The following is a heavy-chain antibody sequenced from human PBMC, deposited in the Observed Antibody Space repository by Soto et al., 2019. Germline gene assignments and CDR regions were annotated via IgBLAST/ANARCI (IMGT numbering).Heavy chain of an antibody. D-gene: IGHD3-22*01. CDR1: GGSISSGDYY. Sequence: PSETLSLTCTVSGGSISSGDYYWSWIRQPPGKGLEWIGYIYYSGSTYYNPSLKSRVTISVDTSKNQFSLKLSSVTAADTAVYYCASANYYDSSGYYNDAFDIWGQGTMVTVSS. CDR3: ASANYYDSSGYYNDAFDI. J-gene: IGHJ3*02. V-gene: IGHV4-30-4*01. CDR2: IYYSGST.